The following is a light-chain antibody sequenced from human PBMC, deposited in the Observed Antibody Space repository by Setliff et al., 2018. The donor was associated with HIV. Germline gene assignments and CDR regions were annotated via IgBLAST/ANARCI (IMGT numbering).Light chain of an antibody. CDR3: SSYSRTTLHV. V-gene: IGLV2-8*01. CDR2: EVS. CDR1: SSDVGRYNF. J-gene: IGLJ1*01. Sequence: QSALAQPPSASGSPGQSVTISCTGTSSDVGRYNFVSWYQQHPGKAPKLIIYEVSQRPSGVSGRFSASKSGNTASLTISGLQADDEADYYCSSYSRTTLHVFGTGTKVTVL.